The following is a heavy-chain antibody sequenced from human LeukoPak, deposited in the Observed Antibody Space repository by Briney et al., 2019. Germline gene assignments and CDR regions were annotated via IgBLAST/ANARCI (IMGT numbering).Heavy chain of an antibody. D-gene: IGHD2-15*01. J-gene: IGHJ6*03. V-gene: IGHV6-1*01. Sequence: SQTLSLTCAISGDNVSANTAAWNWIRQSPSRGLEWLGRTHYRSKWYYDYAVSVKSRININPDTSKNQISLHLNSVTPDDTAVYYCARGYRSVGICRYYMDVWGKGTTVTVSS. CDR2: THYRSKWYY. CDR3: ARGYRSVGICRYYMDV. CDR1: GDNVSANTAA.